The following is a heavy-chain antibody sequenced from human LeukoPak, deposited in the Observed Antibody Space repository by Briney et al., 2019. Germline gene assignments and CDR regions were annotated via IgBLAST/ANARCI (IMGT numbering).Heavy chain of an antibody. D-gene: IGHD2-15*01. CDR3: ARHPLTPRRDPLPY. Sequence: SSETLSLTCAVYGGSFSGYYWSWIRQPPGKGLEWIGEINHSGSTNYNPSLKSRVTISVDTSKNQFSLKLSSVTAADTAVYYCARHPLTPRRDPLPYWGQGTLVTVSS. CDR2: INHSGST. J-gene: IGHJ4*02. V-gene: IGHV4-34*01. CDR1: GGSFSGYY.